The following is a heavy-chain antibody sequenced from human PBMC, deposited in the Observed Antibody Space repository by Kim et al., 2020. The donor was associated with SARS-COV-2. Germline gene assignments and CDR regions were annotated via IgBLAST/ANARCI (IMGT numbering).Heavy chain of an antibody. D-gene: IGHD3-9*01. J-gene: IGHJ6*02. CDR1: GFTFSSYS. CDR2: ISSSSSTI. Sequence: GGSLRLSCAASGFTFSSYSMNWVRQAPGKGLEWVSYISSSSSTIYYADSVKGRFTISRDNAKNSLYLQMNSLRDEDTAVYYCASIYSYFDWSWGMDVWGQGTTVTVSS. CDR3: ASIYSYFDWSWGMDV. V-gene: IGHV3-48*02.